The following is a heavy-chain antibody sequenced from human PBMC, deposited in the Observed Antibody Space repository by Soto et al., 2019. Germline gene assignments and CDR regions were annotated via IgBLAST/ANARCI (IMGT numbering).Heavy chain of an antibody. Sequence: LRLSCAASGFTFSSYSMNWVRQAPGKGLEWVSSISSSSSYIYYADSVKGRFTISRDNAKNSLYLQMNSLRAEDTAVYYCARSIRAYCSGGSCRALDYWGQGTLVTVS. CDR1: GFTFSSYS. CDR2: ISSSSSYI. D-gene: IGHD2-15*01. CDR3: ARSIRAYCSGGSCRALDY. J-gene: IGHJ4*02. V-gene: IGHV3-21*01.